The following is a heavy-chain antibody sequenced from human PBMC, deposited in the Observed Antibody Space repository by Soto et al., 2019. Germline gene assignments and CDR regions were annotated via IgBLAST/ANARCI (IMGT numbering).Heavy chain of an antibody. D-gene: IGHD3-22*01. V-gene: IGHV1-69*12. CDR3: ARDSTYYYDSSGYGAHAFDI. CDR2: IIPIFGTA. CDR1: GGTFSSYA. J-gene: IGHJ3*02. Sequence: QVQLVQSGAEVKKPGSSVKVSCKASGGTFSSYAISWVRQAPGQGLEWMGGIIPIFGTANYAQKFQGRVTITADESTSTXYXXLSSLRSEDTAVYYCARDSTYYYDSSGYGAHAFDIWGQGTMVTVSS.